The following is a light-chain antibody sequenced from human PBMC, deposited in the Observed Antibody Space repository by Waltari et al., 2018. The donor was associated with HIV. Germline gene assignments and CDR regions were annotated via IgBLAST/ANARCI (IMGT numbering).Light chain of an antibody. CDR1: NTTVGGLYY. Sequence: QSALTQPAPASVSPGQSITISCPASNTTVGGLYYLPWYQQHPGKAPKLLLFEVTHRPSGISSRFSGSKSGNTATMTISGLQAEDEADYYCSSYTTTSTILFGGGTKVTVL. V-gene: IGLV2-14*01. J-gene: IGLJ2*01. CDR2: EVT. CDR3: SSYTTTSTIL.